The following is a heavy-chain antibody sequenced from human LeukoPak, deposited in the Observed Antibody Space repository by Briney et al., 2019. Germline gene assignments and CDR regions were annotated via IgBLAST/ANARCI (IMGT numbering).Heavy chain of an antibody. Sequence: SGTLSLTCTVSGGSISSYYWSWIRQPPGKGLEWIGYINYSGSTNYNPSLKSRVTISVDTSKNQFSLKLSSVTAADTAVYYCARQGSGSYYNSKAYYYYGMDVWGQGTTVTVSS. CDR2: INYSGST. CDR1: GGSISSYY. V-gene: IGHV4-59*08. D-gene: IGHD3-10*01. J-gene: IGHJ6*02. CDR3: ARQGSGSYYNSKAYYYYGMDV.